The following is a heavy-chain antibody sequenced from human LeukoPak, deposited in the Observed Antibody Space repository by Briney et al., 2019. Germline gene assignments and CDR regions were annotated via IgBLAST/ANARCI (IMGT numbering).Heavy chain of an antibody. D-gene: IGHD6-6*01. CDR3: ARGESSSSRKYFDY. CDR2: ISYDGSNK. Sequence: GRSLRLSCAASGFTFSSYAMHWVRQAPGKGLEWVAVISYDGSNKYYADSVKGRFTISRDNSKNTLYLRMNSLRAEDTAVYCCARGESSSSRKYFDYWGQGTLVTVSS. J-gene: IGHJ4*02. CDR1: GFTFSSYA. V-gene: IGHV3-30*01.